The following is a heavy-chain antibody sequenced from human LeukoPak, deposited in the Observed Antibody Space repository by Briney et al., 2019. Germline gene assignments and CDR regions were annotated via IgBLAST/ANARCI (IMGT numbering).Heavy chain of an antibody. Sequence: PSETLSLTCTVSGGSISSSSYYWGWIRQPPGKGLEWVGSIYYSGSTYYNPSLKSRVTISVDTSKNQFSLKLTSVTAADTAVYYCVRPSGTYLKYSFDSWGQGTLVTVSS. J-gene: IGHJ4*02. D-gene: IGHD1-26*01. V-gene: IGHV4-39*01. CDR2: IYYSGST. CDR1: GGSISSSSYY. CDR3: VRPSGTYLKYSFDS.